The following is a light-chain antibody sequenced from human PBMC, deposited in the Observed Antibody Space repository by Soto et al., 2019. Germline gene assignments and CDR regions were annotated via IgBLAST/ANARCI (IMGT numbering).Light chain of an antibody. CDR1: QSVSSKY. J-gene: IGKJ1*01. CDR2: GTS. Sequence: EIVMTQSPATLSVSPGERATLSCRASQSVSSKYLAWYQQKPGQAPRLLIYGTSSRATGIPARISGSGSGTEFTLTISSLQSEDFAVYYCQQFRNWPWTFGQGTKV. V-gene: IGKV3D-15*01. CDR3: QQFRNWPWT.